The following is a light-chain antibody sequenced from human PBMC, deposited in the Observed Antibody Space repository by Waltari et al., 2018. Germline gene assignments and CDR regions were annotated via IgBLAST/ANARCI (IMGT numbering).Light chain of an antibody. CDR3: QHYYRIPPHT. Sequence: DIVMTQSPDSLAVSLGERATINCKSSQSGLYTPNNNNYLARNQQKPGQPPSLLIYWASTRESGVPDRVSGGGSGTDFTLTISSLQAEDVAVYYCQHYYRIPPHTFGQGTKLEIK. CDR2: WAS. J-gene: IGKJ2*01. V-gene: IGKV4-1*01. CDR1: QSGLYTPNNNNY.